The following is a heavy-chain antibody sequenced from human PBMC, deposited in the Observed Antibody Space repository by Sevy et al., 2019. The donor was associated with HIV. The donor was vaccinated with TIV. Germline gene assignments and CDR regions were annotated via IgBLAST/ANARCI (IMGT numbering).Heavy chain of an antibody. CDR1: GFTFSSHW. Sequence: GGSLRLSCAASGFTFSSHWMHWVRQAPGKGLVWVSRINSDGGSITYADSVKGRFTISRDNSKKTVSLQMVSLRVEDTAVYFCARGSRGVPMSWGQGTLVTVSS. CDR3: ARGSRGVPMS. V-gene: IGHV3-74*03. CDR2: INSDGGSI. J-gene: IGHJ4*02. D-gene: IGHD2-8*01.